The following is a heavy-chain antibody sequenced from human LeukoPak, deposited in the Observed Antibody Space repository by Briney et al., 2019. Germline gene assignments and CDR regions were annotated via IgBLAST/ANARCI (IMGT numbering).Heavy chain of an antibody. CDR2: ISGSGGST. Sequence: GGSLRLSCAASGFTFSSYAMSWVRQAPGKGLEWVSAISGSGGSTYYADSVKGRFTISRDSSKSTLYLQMNSLRAEDTAVYYCAKDRGELPTFDYWGQGTLVTVSS. CDR1: GFTFSSYA. CDR3: AKDRGELPTFDY. D-gene: IGHD1-26*01. J-gene: IGHJ4*02. V-gene: IGHV3-23*01.